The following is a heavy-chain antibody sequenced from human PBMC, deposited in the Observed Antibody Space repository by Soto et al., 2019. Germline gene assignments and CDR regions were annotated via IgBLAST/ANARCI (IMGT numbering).Heavy chain of an antibody. J-gene: IGHJ4*01. V-gene: IGHV3-23*01. CDR3: AKSNVVLRLFYFDH. Sequence: GGSLRLSCAASGFAFSSYAMTWFRQAPGKGLEWVSGISSTGVTTFYADSVKGRFTISRDNSKNTLYLQMHVLRAEDTAVYYCAKSNVVLRLFYFDHWGQGTPVTVSS. CDR2: ISSTGVTT. CDR1: GFAFSSYA. D-gene: IGHD3-22*01.